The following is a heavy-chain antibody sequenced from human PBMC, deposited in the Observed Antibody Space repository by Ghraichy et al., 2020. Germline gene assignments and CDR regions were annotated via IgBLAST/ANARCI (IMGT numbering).Heavy chain of an antibody. V-gene: IGHV3-15*01. J-gene: IGHJ4*02. D-gene: IGHD1-26*01. CDR1: GFSFSNGW. CDR2: IKSKIDGGTA. CDR3: TTDRGVGTTSVGFDY. Sequence: GGSLRLSCAASGFSFSNGWMRWVRQAPGKGLEWVGRIKSKIDGGTADYAAPVKGRFTISRDDSKATLYLQMSSLKSDDTAVYYCTTDRGVGTTSVGFDYWGQGTLVTVSS.